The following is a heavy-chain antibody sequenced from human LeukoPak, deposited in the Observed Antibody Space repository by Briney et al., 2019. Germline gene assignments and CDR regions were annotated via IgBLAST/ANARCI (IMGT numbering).Heavy chain of an antibody. V-gene: IGHV3-11*01. Sequence: GGSLRLSCAASGFIFSDYYMNWLRQAPGRGLEWLSYISNRGNAKYYADSVKGRFTISRDNAKNSLYLEMTSLRAEDTAVYYCASDSSGYFGPWGPGTLVTVSS. J-gene: IGHJ5*02. D-gene: IGHD3-22*01. CDR1: GFIFSDYY. CDR3: ASDSSGYFGP. CDR2: ISNRGNAK.